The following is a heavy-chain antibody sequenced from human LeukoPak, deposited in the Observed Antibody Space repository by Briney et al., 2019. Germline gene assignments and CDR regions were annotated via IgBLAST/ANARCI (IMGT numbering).Heavy chain of an antibody. J-gene: IGHJ3*01. V-gene: IGHV4-59*13. CDR2: VYYTGST. CDR3: ARAGGLTRDDAFDS. CDR1: GGSISTYY. D-gene: IGHD1-14*01. Sequence: SSETLSLTCTVSGGSISTYYWNWIRQPREKGLEWIGFVYYTGSTKYNPSLESRVTISVDTSRNRFSLKLTSVNAIDTAVYYCARAGGLTRDDAFDSWGQGTMVTVSS.